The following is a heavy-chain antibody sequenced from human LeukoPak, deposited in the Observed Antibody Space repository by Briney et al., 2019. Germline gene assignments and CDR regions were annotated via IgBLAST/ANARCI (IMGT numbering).Heavy chain of an antibody. Sequence: PGGPLRLSCAASGFTFENYWMSWVRQAPGKGLEWVANIKQDGSEKFYVDSVKGRFTISRDNAKNSLSLQMSSLRVEDTAVYYCTRKLSPPDYWGQGTMVTVSS. CDR2: IKQDGSEK. D-gene: IGHD4-23*01. V-gene: IGHV3-7*03. J-gene: IGHJ4*02. CDR1: GFTFENYW. CDR3: TRKLSPPDY.